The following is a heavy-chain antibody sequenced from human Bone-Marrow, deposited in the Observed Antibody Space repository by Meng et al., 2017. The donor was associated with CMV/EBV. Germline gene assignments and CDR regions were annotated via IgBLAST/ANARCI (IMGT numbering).Heavy chain of an antibody. CDR2: MNPNNGNT. J-gene: IGHJ5*02. CDR3: VRGRGTKKYYDFWSSYYSWFDP. V-gene: IGHV1-8*02. D-gene: IGHD3-3*01. CDR1: GYTFSSSE. Sequence: ASVKVSCKASGYTFSSSEINWVRQATGQGLEWMGWMNPNNGNTGYAQKCQGRVSITRNTSTSTAYMELSGLRSEDTAVYYCVRGRGTKKYYDFWSSYYSWFDPWGQGTLVTVSS.